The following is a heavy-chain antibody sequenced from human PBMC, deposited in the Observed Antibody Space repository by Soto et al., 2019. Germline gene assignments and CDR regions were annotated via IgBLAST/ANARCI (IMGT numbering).Heavy chain of an antibody. Sequence: QVQLQESGPGLVKPSETLSLTCTVSGGSVSSGSYYWSWIRQPPGKGLEWIGYIYYSGSTNYNPSLKNRVTISVDTSKNRFSLKLSSVTAADTAVYYCARATVVTDFDYWGQGTLVTVSS. D-gene: IGHD3-16*01. J-gene: IGHJ4*02. CDR2: IYYSGST. CDR3: ARATVVTDFDY. V-gene: IGHV4-61*01. CDR1: GGSVSSGSYY.